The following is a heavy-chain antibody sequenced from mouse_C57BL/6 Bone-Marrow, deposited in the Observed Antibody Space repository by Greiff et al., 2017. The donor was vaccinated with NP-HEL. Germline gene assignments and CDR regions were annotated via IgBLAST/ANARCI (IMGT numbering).Heavy chain of an antibody. J-gene: IGHJ1*03. CDR3: ARETSTDWYFDV. Sequence: QVQLKQPGAELVKPGASVKLSCKASGYTFTSYWMHWVKQRPGQGLEWIGMIHPNSGSTNYNEKFKSKATLTVDKSSSTAYMQLSSLTSEDSAVYYGARETSTDWYFDVWGTGTTVTVSS. CDR2: IHPNSGST. V-gene: IGHV1-64*01. D-gene: IGHD1-1*01. CDR1: GYTFTSYW.